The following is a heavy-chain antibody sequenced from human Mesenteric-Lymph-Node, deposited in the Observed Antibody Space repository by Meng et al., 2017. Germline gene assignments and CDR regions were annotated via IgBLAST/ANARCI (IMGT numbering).Heavy chain of an antibody. D-gene: IGHD4-17*01. CDR2: ISWDGGST. CDR3: ARATVTTNDAFDI. CDR1: GFTFDDYG. Sequence: GGSLRLSCAASGFTFDDYGMHWVRQAPGKGLEWVSLISWDGGSTHSADSVKGRFTISRDNSKNSLYLQMNSLRAEDTAVYYCARATVTTNDAFDIWGQGTMVTVSS. J-gene: IGHJ3*02. V-gene: IGHV3-43D*04.